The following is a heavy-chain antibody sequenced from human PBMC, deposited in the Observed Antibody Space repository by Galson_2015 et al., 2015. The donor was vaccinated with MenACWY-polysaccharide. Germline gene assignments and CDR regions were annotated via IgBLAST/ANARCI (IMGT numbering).Heavy chain of an antibody. Sequence: ETVSLSCTVSPASIISSSWSWLRPAADKALEYIGRIHATGSTAYNPSLRTRVAMSVDFPRTKFSLRLASAAATDTSIYYCVGRSLGNGYFDRWGRGTLVIVSS. CDR1: PASIISSS. D-gene: IGHD1-26*01. V-gene: IGHV4-4*07. J-gene: IGHJ2*01. CDR3: VGRSLGNGYFDR. CDR2: IHATGST.